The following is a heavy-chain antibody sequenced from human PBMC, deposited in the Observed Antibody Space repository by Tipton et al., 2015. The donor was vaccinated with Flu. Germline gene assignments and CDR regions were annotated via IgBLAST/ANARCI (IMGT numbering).Heavy chain of an antibody. CDR2: IYYSGST. V-gene: IGHV4-39*07. CDR1: GGYISSSSYY. Sequence: TLSLTCTVSGGYISSSSYYWGWIRQPPGKGLEWIGSIYYSGSTYYNPSLKSRVTISVEPSKNQFSLKLSSVTAADTAVYYCARRPGQPPLYDYYYGMDVWGQGTTVTVSS. D-gene: IGHD3-10*01. CDR3: ARRPGQPPLYDYYYGMDV. J-gene: IGHJ6*02.